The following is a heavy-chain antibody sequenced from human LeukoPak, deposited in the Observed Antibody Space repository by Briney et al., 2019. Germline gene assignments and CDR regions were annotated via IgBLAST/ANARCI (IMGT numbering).Heavy chain of an antibody. Sequence: PGGSLRLSCAASGFTFSSYWMCWVRQAPGKGLEWVANIKQDGSEKYYVDSVKGRFTISRDNAKNSLHLQMNSLRAEDTAVYYCAREGSSSPGPVGYWGQGTLVTVSS. CDR2: IKQDGSEK. V-gene: IGHV3-7*01. J-gene: IGHJ4*02. CDR1: GFTFSSYW. CDR3: AREGSSSPGPVGY. D-gene: IGHD3-10*01.